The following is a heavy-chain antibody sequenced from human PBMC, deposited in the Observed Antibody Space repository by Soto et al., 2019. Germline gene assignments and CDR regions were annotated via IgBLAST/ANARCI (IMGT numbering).Heavy chain of an antibody. D-gene: IGHD1-1*01. CDR3: ARDRGGTRRWFDT. V-gene: IGHV1-2*02. J-gene: IGHJ5*02. Sequence: ASVKVSCKASGYIFTGYYMHWVRQAPGQGLEWMGWINPNSGDTNYTQKFQGRVTMTRDTSISTAYMELSRLRSDDTAVYYCARDRGGTRRWFDTWGQGTLVTVSS. CDR2: INPNSGDT. CDR1: GYIFTGYY.